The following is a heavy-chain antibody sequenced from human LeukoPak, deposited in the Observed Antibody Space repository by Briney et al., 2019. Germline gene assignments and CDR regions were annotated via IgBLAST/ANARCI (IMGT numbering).Heavy chain of an antibody. J-gene: IGHJ6*03. CDR3: ARTRIAAAGTGALYYYYYYMDV. Sequence: ASVKVSCKASGYTFTGYYMHWVRQAPGQGLEWMGWINPNSGGTNYAQKFQGRVTMTRDTSISTAYMELSRLRSDDTAVYYCARTRIAAAGTGALYYYYYYMDVWGKGTTVTISS. CDR2: INPNSGGT. D-gene: IGHD6-13*01. CDR1: GYTFTGYY. V-gene: IGHV1-2*02.